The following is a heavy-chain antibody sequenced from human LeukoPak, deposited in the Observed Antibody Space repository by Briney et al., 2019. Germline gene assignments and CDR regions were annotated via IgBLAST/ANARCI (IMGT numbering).Heavy chain of an antibody. V-gene: IGHV4-30-4*07. J-gene: IGHJ3*02. CDR1: GGSISSGGYS. CDR3: ARSERWLRDAFDI. Sequence: SETLSLTCAVSGGSISSGGYSWSWIRQPPGKGLEWIGYIYYSGSTYYNPSLKSRVTISVDTSKNQFSLKLSSVTAADTAVYYCARSERWLRDAFDIWGQGTMVTVSS. D-gene: IGHD5-24*01. CDR2: IYYSGST.